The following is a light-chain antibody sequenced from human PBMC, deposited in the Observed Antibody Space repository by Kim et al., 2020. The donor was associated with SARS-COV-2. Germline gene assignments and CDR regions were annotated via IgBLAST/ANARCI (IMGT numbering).Light chain of an antibody. Sequence: SPGERATLSCRASHFISSSLAWYQQLPGQTPRLLIYSASNRATDIPARFSGRGSGTDFSLTISSLEPEDFAVYYCQQRYNRISFGQGTRLEIK. J-gene: IGKJ5*01. CDR1: HFISSS. V-gene: IGKV3-11*01. CDR3: QQRYNRIS. CDR2: SAS.